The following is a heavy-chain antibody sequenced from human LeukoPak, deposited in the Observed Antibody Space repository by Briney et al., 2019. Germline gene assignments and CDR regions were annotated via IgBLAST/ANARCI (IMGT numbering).Heavy chain of an antibody. D-gene: IGHD2-2*01. V-gene: IGHV1-18*01. CDR2: ISAYNGNT. CDR3: ATSQPPRSTSSTGDFDY. CDR1: GYTFTSYG. J-gene: IGHJ4*02. Sequence: ASVKVSCKASGYTFTSYGISWVRQAPGQGLEWMGWISAYNGNTNYAQKLQGRVTMTEDTSTDTAYMELSSLRSEDTAVYYCATSQPPRSTSSTGDFDYWGQGTLVTVSS.